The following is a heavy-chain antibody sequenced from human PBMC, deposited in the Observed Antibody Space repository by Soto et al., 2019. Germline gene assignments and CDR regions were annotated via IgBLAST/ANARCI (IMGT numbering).Heavy chain of an antibody. D-gene: IGHD5-12*01. CDR1: GFTVSSNY. CDR2: IYSGGST. V-gene: IGHV3-66*01. CDR3: ARDGIEWRRPGAAVDAFDI. J-gene: IGHJ3*02. Sequence: EVQLVESGGGLVQPGGSLRLSCAASGFTVSSNYRSWVRQAPGKGLEWVSVIYSGGSTYYADSVKGRFSISRDNSKNKLYLQMNSMRAEDTAVYYCARDGIEWRRPGAAVDAFDIWGQGTTVTVSS.